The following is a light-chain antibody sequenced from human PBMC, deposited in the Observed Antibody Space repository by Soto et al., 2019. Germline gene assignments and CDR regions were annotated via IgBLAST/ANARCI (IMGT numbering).Light chain of an antibody. CDR3: QELNTYPLIT. V-gene: IGKV1-9*01. CDR2: AAS. Sequence: IQLTQSPSSLSASVGDRVTITCRASQDISSYLAWFQQKPGRAPQLLIYAASTLQSGVPSRFSGSGSGTDFPLTISSLQPDDFATYYCQELNTYPLITFGQGTRLEIK. CDR1: QDISSY. J-gene: IGKJ5*01.